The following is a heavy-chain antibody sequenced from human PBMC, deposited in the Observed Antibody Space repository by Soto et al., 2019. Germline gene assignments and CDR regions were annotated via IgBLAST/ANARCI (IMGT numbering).Heavy chain of an antibody. D-gene: IGHD5-18*01. CDR2: IIPIFGTA. Sequence: VASVKVSCKASGGTFSSYAISWVRQAPGQGLEWIGGIIPIFGTANYAQKFQGRVTITADESTSTAYMELSSLRSEDTAVYYCARDSYGYSIPSAALGYWGQGTLVTVSS. J-gene: IGHJ4*02. CDR3: ARDSYGYSIPSAALGY. V-gene: IGHV1-69*13. CDR1: GGTFSSYA.